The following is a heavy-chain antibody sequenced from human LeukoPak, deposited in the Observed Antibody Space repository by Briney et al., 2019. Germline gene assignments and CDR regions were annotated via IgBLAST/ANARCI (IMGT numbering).Heavy chain of an antibody. Sequence: PGGSLRLSCAASGFTFSSYGMHWVRQAPGKGLEWVAFIRYDGTNKYYADSVKGRFTISRDNSKNTLYLQMNSLRAGDTAVYYCAKDRESNIVLVLAAVDYWGQGTLVTVSS. CDR3: AKDRESNIVLVLAAVDY. CDR2: IRYDGTNK. D-gene: IGHD2-2*01. J-gene: IGHJ4*02. V-gene: IGHV3-30*02. CDR1: GFTFSSYG.